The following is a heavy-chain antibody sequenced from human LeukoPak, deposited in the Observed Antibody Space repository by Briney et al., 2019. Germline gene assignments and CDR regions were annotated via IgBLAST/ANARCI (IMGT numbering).Heavy chain of an antibody. V-gene: IGHV3-66*01. CDR1: EFSVGSNY. J-gene: IGHJ4*02. D-gene: IGHD3-10*02. CDR2: IYSGGST. CDR3: ARGAVRGLDY. Sequence: GGSLRLSCAASEFSVGSNYMTWVRQAPGKGLEWVSLIYSGGSTYYADSVKGRFTISRDNSKNTLYLQMNSLRAEDTAVYYCARGAVRGLDYWGQGTLVTVSS.